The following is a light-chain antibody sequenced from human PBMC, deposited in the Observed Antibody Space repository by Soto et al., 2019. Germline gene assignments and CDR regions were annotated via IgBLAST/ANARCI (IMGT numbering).Light chain of an antibody. Sequence: DIHMTHSPSTVSAYFGDMVTMTFRASQSIGYWLAWYQQKPWKAPHLLICDASTLESGVSSRFSGSGSGTEFTLTISSLQAADFATYYCQQYNTYPWTLGQGTKV. CDR2: DAS. J-gene: IGKJ1*01. V-gene: IGKV1-5*01. CDR1: QSIGYW. CDR3: QQYNTYPWT.